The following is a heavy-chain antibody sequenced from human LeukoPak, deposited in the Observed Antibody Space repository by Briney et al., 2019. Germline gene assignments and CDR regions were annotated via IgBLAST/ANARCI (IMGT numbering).Heavy chain of an antibody. CDR1: VLTFGLTY. CDR3: ARVQFQWFDP. J-gene: IGHJ5*02. CDR2: IYGGAET. Sequence: GGSLRLSCAASVLTFGLTYMAWVRQPPAKGLQRVSVIYGGAETHYADSVKGRFTIARDNSKKTLSLQMNTLRAEDTAVYYCARVQFQWFDPWGQGTQVTVSS. V-gene: IGHV3-66*01. D-gene: IGHD6-19*01.